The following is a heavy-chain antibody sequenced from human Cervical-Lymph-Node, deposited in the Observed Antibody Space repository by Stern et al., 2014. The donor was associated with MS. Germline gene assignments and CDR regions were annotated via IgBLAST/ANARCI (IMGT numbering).Heavy chain of an antibody. V-gene: IGHV7-4-1*02. CDR3: ARDGYNYGYTDFDY. D-gene: IGHD5-18*01. Sequence: EQLVESGSELKKPGASVQVSCKASGYTFTSFAMNWVRQAPGQGLEWMGWINPNPGDPTYAKGFTGRFVFSLDTSVSTAYLQISSLKAEDTAVYYCARDGYNYGYTDFDYWGQGTLVTVSS. CDR1: GYTFTSFA. CDR2: INPNPGDP. J-gene: IGHJ4*02.